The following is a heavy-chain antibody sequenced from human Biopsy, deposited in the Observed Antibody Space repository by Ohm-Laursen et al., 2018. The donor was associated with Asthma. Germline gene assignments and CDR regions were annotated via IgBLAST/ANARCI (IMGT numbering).Heavy chain of an antibody. Sequence: SLRLSCAAAGFMFRSFGMHWVRQAPGKGLEWVAVISYDGNHKFYEDSVKGRFTISRDNSKSTLFLQMDSLSAEDTAVYYCAKDFRGIAVAGDRGFDYWGQGTLVTVSS. D-gene: IGHD6-19*01. CDR2: ISYDGNHK. V-gene: IGHV3-30*18. CDR3: AKDFRGIAVAGDRGFDY. J-gene: IGHJ4*02. CDR1: GFMFRSFG.